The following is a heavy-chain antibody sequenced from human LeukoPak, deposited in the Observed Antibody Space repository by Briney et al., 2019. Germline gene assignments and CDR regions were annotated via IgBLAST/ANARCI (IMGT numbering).Heavy chain of an antibody. D-gene: IGHD5-18*01. CDR1: GFTFSSYW. CDR3: AKEGWTQLWCFDY. V-gene: IGHV3-7*03. J-gene: IGHJ4*02. CDR2: IKQDGSER. Sequence: GGSLRLSCAASGFTFSSYWISWVRQAPGKGLEWVANIKQDGSERYYVVSVKGRFTISRDNAKNSLYLEMNSLRAEDTAVYYCAKEGWTQLWCFDYWGQGALVTVSS.